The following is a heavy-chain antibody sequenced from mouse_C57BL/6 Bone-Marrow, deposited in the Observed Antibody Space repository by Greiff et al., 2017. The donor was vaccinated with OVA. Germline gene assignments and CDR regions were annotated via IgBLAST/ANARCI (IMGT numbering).Heavy chain of an antibody. V-gene: IGHV7-3*01. J-gene: IGHJ3*01. CDR1: GFTFTDYY. Sequence: EVQLVESGGGLVQPGGSLSLSCAASGFTFTDYYMSWVRQPPGKALEWLGFIRNKANGYTTEYSASVKGRFTISRDNSQSILYLQMNALRAEDSATYYCARLLDAAWFAYWGQGTLVTVSA. CDR2: IRNKANGYTT. CDR3: ARLLDAAWFAY.